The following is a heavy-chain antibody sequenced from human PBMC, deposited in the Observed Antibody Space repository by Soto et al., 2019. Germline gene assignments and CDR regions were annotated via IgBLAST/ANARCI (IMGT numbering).Heavy chain of an antibody. Sequence: GGSLRLSCAASGFTFSSYGMHWVRQAPGKGLEWVAVISYDGSNKYYADSVKGRFTISRDNSKNTLYLQMNSLRAEDTAVYYCAKLRYYDSSGYSPFGYYYYYGMDVWGQGTTVTVSS. CDR2: ISYDGSNK. CDR1: GFTFSSYG. J-gene: IGHJ6*02. D-gene: IGHD3-22*01. CDR3: AKLRYYDSSGYSPFGYYYYYGMDV. V-gene: IGHV3-30*18.